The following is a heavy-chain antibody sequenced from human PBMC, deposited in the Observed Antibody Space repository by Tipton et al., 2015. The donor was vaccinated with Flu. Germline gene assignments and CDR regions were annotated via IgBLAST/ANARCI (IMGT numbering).Heavy chain of an antibody. CDR1: GFTFSSYE. V-gene: IGHV3-48*03. J-gene: IGHJ4*02. CDR3: ARGFIRLCDY. D-gene: IGHD3-16*01. CDR2: ITPSGVNK. Sequence: SLRLSCAASGFTFSSYEMNWVRQAPGKGLEWVSYITPSGVNKYYADSVRDRFTVSRDNAKNSLYLRIDSLRAEDTAMYYCARGFIRLCDYWGPGTLVTVS.